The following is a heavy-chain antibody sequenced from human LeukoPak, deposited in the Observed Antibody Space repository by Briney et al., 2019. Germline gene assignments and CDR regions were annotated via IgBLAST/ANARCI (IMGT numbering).Heavy chain of an antibody. CDR2: IYYSGST. CDR1: GGSISSGSYY. CDR3: ARVYSSSWYFLPWYFDL. J-gene: IGHJ2*01. Sequence: SQTLSLTCTVSGGSISSGSYYWSWIRQPPGKGLEWIGYIYYSGSTNYNPSLKSRVTISVDTSKNQFSLKLSSVTAADTAVYYCARVYSSSWYFLPWYFDLWGRGTLVTVSS. D-gene: IGHD6-13*01. V-gene: IGHV4-61*01.